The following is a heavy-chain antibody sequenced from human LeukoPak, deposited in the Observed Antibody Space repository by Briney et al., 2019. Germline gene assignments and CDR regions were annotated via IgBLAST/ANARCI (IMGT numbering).Heavy chain of an antibody. J-gene: IGHJ4*02. CDR2: IYYSGST. CDR3: ARGGNYYDSSGYQSLGY. CDR1: GGSISSYY. V-gene: IGHV4-59*01. D-gene: IGHD3-22*01. Sequence: SETLSLTCTVSGGSISSYYWSWIRQPPGKGLEWIGYIYYSGSTNYNPSLKSRVTISVDTSKNQFSLKLSSVTAADTAVYYCARGGNYYDSSGYQSLGYWGQGTLVTVSS.